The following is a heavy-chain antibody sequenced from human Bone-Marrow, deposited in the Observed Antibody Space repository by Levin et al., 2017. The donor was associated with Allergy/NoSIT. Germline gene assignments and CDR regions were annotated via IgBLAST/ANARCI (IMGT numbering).Heavy chain of an antibody. D-gene: IGHD2-21*01. CDR3: ARVLQYSYYYTDV. CDR2: SYTSGNI. V-gene: IGHV4-61*09. CDR1: GVSITSGSYY. J-gene: IGHJ6*03. Sequence: SQTLSLTRTVSGVSITSGSYYWSWIRQPAGKGLEWIGHSYTSGNITYNPSLKSRATISLDTSKNQFSLKLRSVTAADTAVYYCARVLQYSYYYTDVWGKGPMVTVSS.